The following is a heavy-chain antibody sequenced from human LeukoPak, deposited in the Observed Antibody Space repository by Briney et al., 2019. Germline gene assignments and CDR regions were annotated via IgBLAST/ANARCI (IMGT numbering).Heavy chain of an antibody. CDR1: GYTFSTYY. CDR2: IHPTDGST. J-gene: IGHJ4*02. CDR3: ARANGGGLDY. Sequence: ASVKVSCKTSGYTFSTYYMHWVRQAPGQGLEWLGIIHPTDGSTSYTQKIQGRVTMTRDTDTGTGYLELSSLRSEDTAVYWCARANGGGLDYWGQGTLITVSS. D-gene: IGHD3-10*01. V-gene: IGHV1-46*01.